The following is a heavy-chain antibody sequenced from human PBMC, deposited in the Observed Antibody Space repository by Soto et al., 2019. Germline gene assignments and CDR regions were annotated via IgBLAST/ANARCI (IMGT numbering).Heavy chain of an antibody. Sequence: QVQLVQSGAEVKKPGSSVKVSCKASGGTFSSYAISWVRQAPGQGLEWMGGIIPIFGTANYAQKFQGRVTITEDESTSTAYMERSSLRSEDTAVYYCARGGDIVVVVAATYFAYWGQGTLVTVSS. D-gene: IGHD2-15*01. CDR3: ARGGDIVVVVAATYFAY. CDR2: IIPIFGTA. CDR1: GGTFSSYA. V-gene: IGHV1-69*01. J-gene: IGHJ4*02.